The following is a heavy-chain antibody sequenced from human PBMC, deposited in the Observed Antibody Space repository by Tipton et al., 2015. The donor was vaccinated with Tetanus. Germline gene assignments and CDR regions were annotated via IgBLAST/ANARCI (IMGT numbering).Heavy chain of an antibody. V-gene: IGHV3-53*01. J-gene: IGHJ3*02. CDR1: GFTVSGNY. Sequence: SLRLSCAASGFTVSGNYMRWVRQAPGKGLEWVSVIYSGGSTYYADSVKGRFTISRDNSKNTLYLQMNSLRAEDTAVYYCARIVGATSGGSFDIWGQGTMVTVSS. D-gene: IGHD1-26*01. CDR3: ARIVGATSGGSFDI. CDR2: IYSGGST.